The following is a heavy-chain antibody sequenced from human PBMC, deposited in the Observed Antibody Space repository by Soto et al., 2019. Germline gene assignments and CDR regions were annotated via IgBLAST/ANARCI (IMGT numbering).Heavy chain of an antibody. CDR1: GDSVSSNSAA. J-gene: IGHJ6*02. CDR2: TYYRSKWYN. V-gene: IGHV6-1*01. Sequence: PSQTLSLTCAISGDSVSSNSAAWNWIRQSPSRGLEWLGRTYYRSKWYNDYAVSVKSRITINPDTSKNQFSLQLNSVTLEDTAVYYCASEPGTPDYYYYYGMDVWGQGTTVTVSS. D-gene: IGHD1-1*01. CDR3: ASEPGTPDYYYYYGMDV.